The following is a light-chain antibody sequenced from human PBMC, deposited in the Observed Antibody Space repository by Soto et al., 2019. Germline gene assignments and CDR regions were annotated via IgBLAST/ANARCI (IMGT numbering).Light chain of an antibody. CDR1: SSDVGGYKY. CDR3: SSSAGSNNLYV. V-gene: IGLV2-8*01. Sequence: QSALTQPPSASGSPGQSVTISCTGTSSDVGGYKYVSWYQQHPGKAPKLMIYEVNKRPSGVPDRFSGSKSGNTASLTVSGLQAEDEADYYCSSSAGSNNLYVFGTGTKVTVL. J-gene: IGLJ1*01. CDR2: EVN.